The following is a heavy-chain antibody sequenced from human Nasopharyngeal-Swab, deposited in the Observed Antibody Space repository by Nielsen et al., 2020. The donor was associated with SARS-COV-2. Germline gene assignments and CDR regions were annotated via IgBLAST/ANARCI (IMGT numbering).Heavy chain of an antibody. CDR3: ARIPRVSSVFGYYYYGMDV. J-gene: IGHJ6*02. Sequence: SGPTLAKPTETLTLTCTVSGFSLSNARMGVSWIRQPPGKALEWLAHIFSNDEKSYSTSLKSRLTISKDTSKSQVVLTMTNMDPVDTATYYCARIPRVSSVFGYYYYGMDVWGQGTTVTVSS. CDR2: IFSNDEK. D-gene: IGHD3-10*01. CDR1: GFSLSNARMG. V-gene: IGHV2-26*01.